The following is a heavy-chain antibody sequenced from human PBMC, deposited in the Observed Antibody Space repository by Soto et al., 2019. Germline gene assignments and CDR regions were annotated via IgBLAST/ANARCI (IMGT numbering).Heavy chain of an antibody. CDR2: IISSGSTI. J-gene: IGHJ4*02. D-gene: IGHD2-2*01. CDR3: ARDRGRDIVVVPAAGWSFDY. V-gene: IGHV3-11*01. CDR1: GFTFSDYY. Sequence: QVQLVESGGGLVKPGGSLRLSCAASGFTFSDYYMSWIRQAPGKGLEWVAYIISSGSTIYYADSVKGRFTISRDNAKNALYRQMNSLRAEDTAVYYCARDRGRDIVVVPAAGWSFDYWGQGTLVTVSS.